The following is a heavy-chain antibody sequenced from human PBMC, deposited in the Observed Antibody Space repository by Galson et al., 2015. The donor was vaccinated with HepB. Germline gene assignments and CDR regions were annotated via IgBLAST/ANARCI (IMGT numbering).Heavy chain of an antibody. CDR2: INAGNGNT. CDR3: ARDVKLLLDY. V-gene: IGHV1-3*01. Sequence: SVKVSCKASGYTFTSYYMHWVRQAPGHGLEWMGWINAGNGNTKYSQKFQGRVTITRDTSASTAYMELSSLRSEDTAVYYCARDVKLLLDYWGPGTLVTVSS. CDR1: GYTFTSYY. D-gene: IGHD2-15*01. J-gene: IGHJ4*02.